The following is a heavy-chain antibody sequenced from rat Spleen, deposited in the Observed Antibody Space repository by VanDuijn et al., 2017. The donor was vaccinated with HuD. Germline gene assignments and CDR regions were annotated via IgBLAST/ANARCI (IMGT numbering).Heavy chain of an antibody. J-gene: IGHJ2*01. Sequence: EVKLVESGGGLVQPGRSXKLSCAXXXFNXXXYWXXWVXXAPGKGLEWIGEINRDSSSINYTPSLKDKFTISRDNAQNILYLQMSKLGSEDTAIYYCARANYGYTFDYWGQGVMVTVSS. CDR1: XFNXXXYW. D-gene: IGHD1-6*01. CDR3: ARANYGYTFDY. V-gene: IGHV4-2*01. CDR2: INRDSSSI.